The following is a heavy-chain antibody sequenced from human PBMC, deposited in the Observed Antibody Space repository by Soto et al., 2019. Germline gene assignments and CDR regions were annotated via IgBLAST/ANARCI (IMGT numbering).Heavy chain of an antibody. CDR2: IYYRGST. Sequence: NPSGALSLTCAVSGGSISTADYYWSWNRQPPGKALERIGYIYYRGSTYYNPCLKSRRTKSVDTSNNQFTLKLTSVTAADSAVYYCARLLASPETYCFDYWGQGTLVTVSS. CDR1: GGSISTADYY. CDR3: ARLLASPETYCFDY. D-gene: IGHD3-3*01. V-gene: IGHV4-30-4*01. J-gene: IGHJ4*02.